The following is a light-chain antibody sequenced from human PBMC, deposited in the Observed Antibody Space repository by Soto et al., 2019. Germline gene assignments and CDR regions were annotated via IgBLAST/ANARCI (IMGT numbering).Light chain of an antibody. Sequence: QSALTQTASVSGSPGQSITISCTGTSSDVGRYNLVSWYQHHPGKAPKLMIYEGSKRPSGVSNRFSGSTSDNTASLTISGLQAEDEADYYCCSYAGSSTWAFGGGTKLTVL. V-gene: IGLV2-23*01. CDR3: CSYAGSSTWA. CDR2: EGS. J-gene: IGLJ3*02. CDR1: SSDVGRYNL.